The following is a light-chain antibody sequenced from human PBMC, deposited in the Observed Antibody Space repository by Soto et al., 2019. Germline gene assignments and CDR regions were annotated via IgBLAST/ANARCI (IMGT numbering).Light chain of an antibody. CDR1: QSVSSY. J-gene: IGKJ4*01. V-gene: IGKV3-11*01. Sequence: EIVLTQSPATLSLSPGERATLSCRASQSVSSYLAWYQQKPGQAPRLLIYDASNRATGIPARFSGSGSGTDFTLTSSSLEPEDSAVYYCQHRSNWPLTFGGGTKVEIK. CDR3: QHRSNWPLT. CDR2: DAS.